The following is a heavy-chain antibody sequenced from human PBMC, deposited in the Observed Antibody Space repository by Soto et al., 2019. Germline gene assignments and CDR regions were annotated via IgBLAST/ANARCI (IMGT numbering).Heavy chain of an antibody. CDR2: TIPILAMS. J-gene: IGHJ4*02. CDR1: GDTFNSYT. Sequence: QVQLVQSGPEVKMPGSSVKVSCKASGDTFNSYTINWVRQAPGQGLQWMGRTIPILAMSNYALKFQGRVTITAEDSSTTAYLEFSRLSSDDTAVYYCAACYGAGSRAFDYWGQGTLVTVSS. D-gene: IGHD3-10*01. CDR3: AACYGAGSRAFDY. V-gene: IGHV1-69*02.